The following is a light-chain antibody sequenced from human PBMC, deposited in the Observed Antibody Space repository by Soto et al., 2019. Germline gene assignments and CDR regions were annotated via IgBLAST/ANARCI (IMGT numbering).Light chain of an antibody. CDR1: NSNIGNNY. CDR3: GTWDSSLSAVV. Sequence: QSVLTQPPSVSAAPGQKVTISCSGSNSNIGNNYVNWYQQLPGTAPKILIYNNNKRPSGIPDRFSGSKSGTSATLGITGLQTGDEADYYCGTWDSSLSAVVFGGGTKLTVL. V-gene: IGLV1-51*01. CDR2: NNN. J-gene: IGLJ2*01.